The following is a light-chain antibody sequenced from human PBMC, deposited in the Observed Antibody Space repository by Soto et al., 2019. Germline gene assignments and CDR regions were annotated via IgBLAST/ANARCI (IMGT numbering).Light chain of an antibody. CDR3: QKRSNWPLT. CDR2: DAS. J-gene: IGKJ3*01. CDR1: QRVSSY. V-gene: IGKV3-11*01. Sequence: VMTQSPATLSVFTGAVAKLSCRASQRVSSYLAWYQQRPGQAPRLIIYDASSRATGIPARFSGSGFGTDFTLTIASLEPEDFAVYYCQKRSNWPLTCGRWTTGDIK.